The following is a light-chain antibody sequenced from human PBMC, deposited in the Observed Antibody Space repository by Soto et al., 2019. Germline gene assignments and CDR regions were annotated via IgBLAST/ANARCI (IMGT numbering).Light chain of an antibody. CDR1: QGIGVY. CDR2: AAS. CDR3: QKYNSAPLT. Sequence: DIQMTQSPSSLSASLGDRVTITCRASQGIGVYLAWFQQNPGKVPRLLIYAASALQSGVPSRFSGGGSGTDFTLTINSLQPEDVATYYCQKYNSAPLTFGGGTKVEIK. V-gene: IGKV1-27*01. J-gene: IGKJ4*01.